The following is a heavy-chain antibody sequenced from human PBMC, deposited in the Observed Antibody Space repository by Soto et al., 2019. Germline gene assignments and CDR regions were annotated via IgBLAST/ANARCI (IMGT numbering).Heavy chain of an antibody. V-gene: IGHV1-8*01. D-gene: IGHD3-3*01. CDR1: GYTFTSYD. CDR3: ARTRFLEWLSTTGYYYGMDV. CDR2: MNPNGGNT. Sequence: ASVKVSCKASGYTFTSYDINWVRQATGQGLEWMGWMNPNGGNTGYAQKFQGRVTMTRDTSISTAYMELSSLRSEDTAVYYCARTRFLEWLSTTGYYYGMDVWGQGTTVTVSS. J-gene: IGHJ6*02.